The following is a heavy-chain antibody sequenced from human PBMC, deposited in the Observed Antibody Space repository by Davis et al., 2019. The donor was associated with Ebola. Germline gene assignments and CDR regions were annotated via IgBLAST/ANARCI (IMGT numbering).Heavy chain of an antibody. CDR1: GFTLSNYA. V-gene: IGHV3-30-3*01. CDR2: ISYDGSDE. D-gene: IGHD3-10*01. CDR3: ARGERPPTLWSRYYFDY. Sequence: GESLKISCVASGFTLSNYAMHWVRQAPGKGLEWVAVISYDGSDEYYADSVKGRFIISRDNSKNTLYLQMNSLRAEDTAVYYCARGERPPTLWSRYYFDYWGQGTLVTVSS. J-gene: IGHJ4*02.